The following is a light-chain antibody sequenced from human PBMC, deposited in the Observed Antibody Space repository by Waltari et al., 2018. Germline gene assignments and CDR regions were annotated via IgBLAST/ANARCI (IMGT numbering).Light chain of an antibody. V-gene: IGKV4-1*01. Sequence: KSSRNILYSSNNKNHLAWYQQKPGQPPKLLIYWASTRESGVPDRFSGSGSGTDFTLTISSLQPEDVAVYYCQQYYTTPPYTFGQGTKLEIK. CDR3: QQYYTTPPYT. CDR1: RNILYSSNNKNH. J-gene: IGKJ2*01. CDR2: WAS.